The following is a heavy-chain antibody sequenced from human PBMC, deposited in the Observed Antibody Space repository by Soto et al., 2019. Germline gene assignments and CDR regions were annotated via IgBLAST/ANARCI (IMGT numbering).Heavy chain of an antibody. Sequence: SETLSVTCIVSDGSISSNYWSWSRQPPGKGLEWIGYIYNSESTSYNPSLKSRVTISADTSKNQFYLKLSSVTAADTAVYYCAQSTGWPGFDFWGQGTLVTVS. D-gene: IGHD2-8*02. V-gene: IGHV4-59*01. CDR1: DGSISSNY. CDR2: IYNSEST. J-gene: IGHJ4*02. CDR3: AQSTGWPGFDF.